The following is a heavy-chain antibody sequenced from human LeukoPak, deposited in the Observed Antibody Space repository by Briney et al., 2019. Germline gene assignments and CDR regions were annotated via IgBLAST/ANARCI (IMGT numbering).Heavy chain of an antibody. CDR1: GYTFTSYD. Sequence: ASVKVSCKASGYTFTSYDVNWVRQATGQGLEWMGWMNPNSGNTGYAQKFQGRVTITRNTSISTAYMELSSLRSEDTAVYYCARVPLGGGSYYFDYWGRGTLVTVSS. CDR2: MNPNSGNT. CDR3: ARVPLGGGSYYFDY. J-gene: IGHJ4*02. V-gene: IGHV1-8*03. D-gene: IGHD1-26*01.